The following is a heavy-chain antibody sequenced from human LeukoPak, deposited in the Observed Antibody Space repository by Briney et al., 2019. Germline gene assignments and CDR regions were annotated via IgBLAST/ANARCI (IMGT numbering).Heavy chain of an antibody. Sequence: SGPTLVKPTQTLTLTCTFSGFSLSTSGVGVGWIRQPPGKALEWLALIYWDDDKRYSPSLKSRLTITKDTSKNQVVLTMTNMDPVDTATYYCAHRYFDWLSLQAHDAFDIWGQGTMVTVSS. J-gene: IGHJ3*02. CDR2: IYWDDDK. V-gene: IGHV2-5*02. CDR1: GFSLSTSGVG. D-gene: IGHD3-9*01. CDR3: AHRYFDWLSLQAHDAFDI.